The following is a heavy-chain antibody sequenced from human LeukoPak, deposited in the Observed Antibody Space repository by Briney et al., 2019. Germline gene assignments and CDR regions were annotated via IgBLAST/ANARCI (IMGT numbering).Heavy chain of an antibody. J-gene: IGHJ5*02. CDR2: IYHSGST. CDR3: ARDEGSSWYRVGWFDP. D-gene: IGHD6-13*01. Sequence: PSETLSLTCTVSGYSISSGYYWGWIRQPPGKGLEWIGSIYHSGSTYYNPSLKSRVTISVDTSKNQFSLKLSSVTAADTAVYYCARDEGSSWYRVGWFDPWGQGTLVTVSS. CDR1: GYSISSGYY. V-gene: IGHV4-38-2*02.